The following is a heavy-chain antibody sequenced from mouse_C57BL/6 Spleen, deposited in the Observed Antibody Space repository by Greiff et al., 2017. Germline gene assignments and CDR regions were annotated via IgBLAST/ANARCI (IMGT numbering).Heavy chain of an antibody. CDR1: GFTFSDYY. CDR2: ISNGGGST. Sequence: EVKLVESGGGLVQPGGSLKLSCAASGFTFSDYYMYWVRQTPEKRLEWVAYISNGGGSTYYPDTVKGRFTISRDNAKNTLYLQMSRLKSEDTAMYYCARGASPYYYGSSSGAMDYWGQGTSVTVSS. D-gene: IGHD1-1*01. V-gene: IGHV5-12*01. CDR3: ARGASPYYYGSSSGAMDY. J-gene: IGHJ4*01.